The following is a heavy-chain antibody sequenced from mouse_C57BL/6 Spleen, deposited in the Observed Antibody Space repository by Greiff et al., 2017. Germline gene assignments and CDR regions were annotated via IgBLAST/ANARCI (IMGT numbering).Heavy chain of an antibody. D-gene: IGHD1-1*01. CDR1: GYTFTDYE. CDR3: TRFYYGSSSNV. CDR2: IDPETGGT. V-gene: IGHV1-15*01. Sequence: ESGAELVRPGASVTLSCKASGYTFTDYEMHWVKQTPVHGLEWIGAIDPETGGTAYNQKFKGKAILTADKSSSTAYMELRSLTSEDSAVYYCTRFYYGSSSNVWGTGTTVTVSS. J-gene: IGHJ1*03.